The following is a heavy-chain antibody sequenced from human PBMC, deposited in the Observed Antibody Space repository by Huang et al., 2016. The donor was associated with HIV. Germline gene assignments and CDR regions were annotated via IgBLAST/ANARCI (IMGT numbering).Heavy chain of an antibody. V-gene: IGHV3-9*01. J-gene: IGHJ3*02. CDR2: ISWNSGSI. CDR3: AKDIGSGSYGGDAFDI. D-gene: IGHD1-26*01. CDR1: GFTFDDYA. Sequence: EVQLVESGGGLVQPGRSLRLSCAASGFTFDDYAMHWVRQAPGKGLEWVSGISWNSGSIGYEDSVKGRFTISRDNAKNSLYLQRNNLRAEDKALYYCAKDIGSGSYGGDAFDIWGQGTVVTVSS.